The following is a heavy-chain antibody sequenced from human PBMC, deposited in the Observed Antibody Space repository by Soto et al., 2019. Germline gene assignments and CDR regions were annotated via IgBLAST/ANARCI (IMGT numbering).Heavy chain of an antibody. CDR2: IDPNSGST. V-gene: IGHV1-2*04. CDR3: ATDHDNTDAFDI. D-gene: IGHD2-2*02. J-gene: IGHJ3*02. CDR1: GYTFTSYG. Sequence: ASVKVSCKASGYTFTSYGISWVRQAPGQGLEWMGWIDPNSGSTNYAQKFQGWVTMTTDTSISTAYMELSRLRSDDTAVYYCATDHDNTDAFDIWGQGTMVTVSS.